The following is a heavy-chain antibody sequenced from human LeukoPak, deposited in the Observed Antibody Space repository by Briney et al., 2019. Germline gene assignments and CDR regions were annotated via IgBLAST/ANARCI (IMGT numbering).Heavy chain of an antibody. D-gene: IGHD2-2*01. Sequence: SETLSLTCSVSGASISDSYWTWIRQPPGKTLEWIGYIYYTGDNDYNPSLKSRVTMSVDTSKSHLSLKLTSVTAADTAVYYCARLVVPAAYFDYRGQGTLVTVSS. CDR3: ARLVVPAAYFDY. CDR2: IYYTGDN. CDR1: GASISDSY. J-gene: IGHJ4*02. V-gene: IGHV4-59*08.